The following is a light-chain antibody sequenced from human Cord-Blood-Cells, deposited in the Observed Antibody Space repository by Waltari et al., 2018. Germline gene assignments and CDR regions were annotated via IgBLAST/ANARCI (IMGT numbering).Light chain of an antibody. Sequence: EIVLTQSPATLSLSPSESATPSCRASQSVSSYLAWYQQKPGQAPRLLIYDASNRATGIPARFSGSGSGTDFTLTISSLEPEDFAVYYCQQRSNWPLTFGGGTKVEIK. CDR3: QQRSNWPLT. CDR2: DAS. CDR1: QSVSSY. V-gene: IGKV3-11*01. J-gene: IGKJ4*01.